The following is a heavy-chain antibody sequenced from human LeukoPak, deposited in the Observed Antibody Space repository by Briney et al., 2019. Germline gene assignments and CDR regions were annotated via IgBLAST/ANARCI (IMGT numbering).Heavy chain of an antibody. Sequence: GGSLRLSCAASGFTFSSYAMSWVRQAPGKGLEWVSTISAGDGNTYYADSVKGRFTISRDNSKTTLYLQMNSLRAEDTAVYYCAKVLWSTRKFDYWGQGTLVTVPS. D-gene: IGHD1-26*01. CDR3: AKVLWSTRKFDY. CDR2: ISAGDGNT. V-gene: IGHV3-23*01. CDR1: GFTFSSYA. J-gene: IGHJ4*02.